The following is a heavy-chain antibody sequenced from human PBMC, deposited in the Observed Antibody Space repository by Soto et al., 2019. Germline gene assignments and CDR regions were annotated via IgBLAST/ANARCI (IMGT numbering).Heavy chain of an antibody. CDR2: IYYSGST. D-gene: IGHD4-17*01. CDR1: GGSISSYY. Sequence: PSETLSLTCTVSGGSISSYYWSWIRQPPGKGLEWIGYIYYSGSTNYNPSLKSRVTISVDTSKNQFSLKLSSVTAADTAVYYCAGGYGEYYYYYYTDVWGKGSTVTVSS. V-gene: IGHV4-59*01. CDR3: AGGYGEYYYYYYTDV. J-gene: IGHJ6*03.